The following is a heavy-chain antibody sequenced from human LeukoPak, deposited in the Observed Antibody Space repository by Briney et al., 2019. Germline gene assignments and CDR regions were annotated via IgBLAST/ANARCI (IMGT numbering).Heavy chain of an antibody. D-gene: IGHD6-13*01. Sequence: GASVKVSCKASGYTFTSYDINWVRQATGQGLEWMGWMNPNSGNTGYAQKFQGRATMTRNTSISTAYMELSSLRSEDTAVYYCARMYSSSWTQYAFDIWDQGTMVTVSS. J-gene: IGHJ3*02. CDR2: MNPNSGNT. CDR3: ARMYSSSWTQYAFDI. V-gene: IGHV1-8*01. CDR1: GYTFTSYD.